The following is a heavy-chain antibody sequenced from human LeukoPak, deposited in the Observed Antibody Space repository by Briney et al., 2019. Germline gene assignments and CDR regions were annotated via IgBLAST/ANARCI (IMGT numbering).Heavy chain of an antibody. D-gene: IGHD5-18*01. Sequence: SETLSLTCTVSGGSISSSSYYWGWIRQPPGKRLEWIGSIYYSGSTYYNPSLKSRVTISVDTSKNQFSLKLSSVTAADTAVYYCARAPGEYSYGYWFDPWGQGTLVTVSS. CDR2: IYYSGST. J-gene: IGHJ5*02. CDR1: GGSISSSSYY. V-gene: IGHV4-39*07. CDR3: ARAPGEYSYGYWFDP.